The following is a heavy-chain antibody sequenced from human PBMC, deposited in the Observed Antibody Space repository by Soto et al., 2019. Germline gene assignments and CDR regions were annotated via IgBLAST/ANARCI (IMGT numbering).Heavy chain of an antibody. J-gene: IGHJ6*03. CDR2: ISSSSSYI. Sequence: GGSLRLSCAAAGFTFSSYSMNWVRQAPGKGLEWVSSISSSSSYIYYADSVKGRFTISRDNAKNSLYLQMNSLRAEDTAVYYCARERYCSSTSCLYYYYYYMDVWGKGTTVTVSS. CDR3: ARERYCSSTSCLYYYYYYMDV. D-gene: IGHD2-2*01. CDR1: GFTFSSYS. V-gene: IGHV3-21*01.